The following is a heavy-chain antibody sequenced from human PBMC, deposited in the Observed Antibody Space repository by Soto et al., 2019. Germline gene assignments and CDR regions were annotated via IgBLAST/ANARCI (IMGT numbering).Heavy chain of an antibody. D-gene: IGHD3-3*01. J-gene: IGHJ6*03. CDR3: ARGSITIFGVVISGYYYMDV. CDR1: DGSFSGYY. CDR2: INHSGST. Sequence: SETLSLTCAVYDGSFSGYYWSWIRQPPGKGLEWIGEINHSGSTNYNPSLKSRVTISVDTSKNQFSLKLSSVTAADTAVYYCARGSITIFGVVISGYYYMDVWGKGTTVTVSS. V-gene: IGHV4-34*01.